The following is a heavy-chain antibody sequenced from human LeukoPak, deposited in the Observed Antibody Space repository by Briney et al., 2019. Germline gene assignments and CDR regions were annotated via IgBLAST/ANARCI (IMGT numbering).Heavy chain of an antibody. V-gene: IGHV4-39*01. D-gene: IGHD3-22*01. Sequence: PSETLSLTCTVSGGSISSRSYYWGWIRQPPGRGLEWIGSLYYSVSTYYNPSLKSRVTISVDTSKNQFSLTLSSVTAADTAVYYCARAYYYDSSGYYLDWFDPWGQGTLVTVS. J-gene: IGHJ5*02. CDR1: GGSISSRSYY. CDR2: LYYSVST. CDR3: ARAYYYDSSGYYLDWFDP.